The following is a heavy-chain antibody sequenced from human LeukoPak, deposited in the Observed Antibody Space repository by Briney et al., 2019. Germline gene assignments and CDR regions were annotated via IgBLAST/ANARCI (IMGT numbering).Heavy chain of an antibody. D-gene: IGHD2-2*02. CDR3: AKDVGYCSITSFYKPFDY. CDR2: INGRGGST. J-gene: IGHJ4*02. CDR1: GFTFSNYA. V-gene: IGHV3-23*01. Sequence: GGSLRLSCAASGFTFSNYAMSWVRQAPGKGLEWVCAINGRGGSTYYAHTVKGGFTISRDNSKNTLYMQMNRLRAEDTAVYYCAKDVGYCSITSFYKPFDYCGQGTLVTVSS.